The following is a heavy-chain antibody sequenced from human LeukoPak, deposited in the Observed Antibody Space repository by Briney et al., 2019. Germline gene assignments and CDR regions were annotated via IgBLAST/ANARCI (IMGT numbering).Heavy chain of an antibody. V-gene: IGHV3-21*04. Sequence: GGSLRLSCAASGFTFSSYSMNWVRQAPGKGLEWVSSISSSSSYIYYADSVKGRFTISRDNAKNSLYLQMNSLRAEDTALYYCARVKLASYYFDYWGQGTLVTVSS. CDR2: ISSSSSYI. CDR1: GFTFSSYS. J-gene: IGHJ4*02. CDR3: ARVKLASYYFDY. D-gene: IGHD1-26*01.